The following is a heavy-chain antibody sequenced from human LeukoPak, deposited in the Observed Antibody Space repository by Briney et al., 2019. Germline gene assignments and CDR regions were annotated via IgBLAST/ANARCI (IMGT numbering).Heavy chain of an antibody. Sequence: SETLSLTCSVSGDSISSSDYYWGWIRQPPGKGLEWIGSIYHSGSTYYNPSLKSRVTISVDTSKNQFSLKLSSVTAADTAVYYCARVASYEHYYYYYMDVWGKGTTVTVSS. CDR3: ARVASYEHYYYYYMDV. CDR2: IYHSGST. D-gene: IGHD5-12*01. J-gene: IGHJ6*03. CDR1: GDSISSSDYY. V-gene: IGHV4-39*07.